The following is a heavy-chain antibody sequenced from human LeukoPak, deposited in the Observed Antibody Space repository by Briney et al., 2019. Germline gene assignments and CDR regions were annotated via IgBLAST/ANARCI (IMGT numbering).Heavy chain of an antibody. CDR1: GFTFSSYA. Sequence: GGSLRLSCAASGFTFSSYAMSWVRQAPGKGLEWVSAISGSGGSTYYAASVKGRFTISRDNSKNTVYLQMNSLRAEDTAVYYCARPMDFDWLLSFDYWGQGTLVTVSS. V-gene: IGHV3-23*01. CDR3: ARPMDFDWLLSFDY. J-gene: IGHJ4*02. CDR2: ISGSGGST. D-gene: IGHD3-9*01.